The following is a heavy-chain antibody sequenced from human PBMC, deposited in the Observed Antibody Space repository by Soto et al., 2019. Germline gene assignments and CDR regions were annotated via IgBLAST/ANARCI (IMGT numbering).Heavy chain of an antibody. V-gene: IGHV1-3*01. CDR2: INAGNGNT. Sequence: ASVKVSCKASGYTFTSYAMHWVRQAPGQRLEWMGWINAGNGNTKYSQKFQGRVTITRDTSASTAYMELSSLRSEDTAVYYCARAHGSNFDWFYYYYGMYVWGQGTTVTVSS. J-gene: IGHJ6*02. D-gene: IGHD3-9*01. CDR1: GYTFTSYA. CDR3: ARAHGSNFDWFYYYYGMYV.